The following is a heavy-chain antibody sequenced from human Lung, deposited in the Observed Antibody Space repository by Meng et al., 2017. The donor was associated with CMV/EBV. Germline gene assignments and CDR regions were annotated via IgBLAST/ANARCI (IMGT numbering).Heavy chain of an antibody. D-gene: IGHD1-1*01. V-gene: IGHV1-3*01. CDR1: GYPFTSYT. J-gene: IGHJ4*02. CDR2: INAGNGNK. CDR3: AKSPRTERSVDY. Sequence: QVQLVQSGAEVRNPGTSVRVSCKASGYPFTSYTMYWVRSAPAQRLEWMGWINAGNGNKKYSQKFQGRVTITRDTSARTAYMYVNSLRSEDTDVYYCAKSPRTERSVDYWGQGTLVTVSS.